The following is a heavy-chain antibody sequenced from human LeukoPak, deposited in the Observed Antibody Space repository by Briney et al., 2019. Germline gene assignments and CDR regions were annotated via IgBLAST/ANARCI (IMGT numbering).Heavy chain of an antibody. Sequence: GGSLRLSCAASGLTFSSYAMSWVRQAPGKGLEWVSGISGSGGSTYYADSVKGRFTISRDNSKNKVYLQMSSLRAEDTAVYYCAKPYSGSYYFDYWGQGTLVTVSS. CDR2: ISGSGGST. D-gene: IGHD1-26*01. CDR1: GLTFSSYA. CDR3: AKPYSGSYYFDY. V-gene: IGHV3-23*01. J-gene: IGHJ4*02.